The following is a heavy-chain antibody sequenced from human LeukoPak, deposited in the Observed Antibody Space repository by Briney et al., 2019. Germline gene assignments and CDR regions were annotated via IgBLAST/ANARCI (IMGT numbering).Heavy chain of an antibody. CDR3: ARKSRASGYSYGYYFDY. D-gene: IGHD5-18*01. CDR2: INSDGSST. V-gene: IGHV3-74*01. J-gene: IGHJ4*02. CDR1: GFTFSSYW. Sequence: PGGSLRLSCAASGFTFSSYWMHWVRQAPGKGLVWVSRINSDGSSTSYADSVKGRFTISRDNAKNTLYLQMNSLRAEDTAVYYCARKSRASGYSYGYYFDYWGQGTLVTVSS.